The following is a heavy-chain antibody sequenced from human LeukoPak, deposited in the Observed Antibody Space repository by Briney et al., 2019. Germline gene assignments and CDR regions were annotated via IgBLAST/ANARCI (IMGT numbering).Heavy chain of an antibody. Sequence: QPGRSLRLSCAASGFIFSSYAMHWVRQAPGKGLEWVALISYDGFNKDYADSVKGRFTISRDNSKNTLYLQVNSLRPEDTAVYYCARSFGGSYPHFDYWGQGTLVTVSS. V-gene: IGHV3-30-3*01. CDR3: ARSFGGSYPHFDY. CDR2: ISYDGFNK. J-gene: IGHJ4*02. CDR1: GFIFSSYA. D-gene: IGHD1-26*01.